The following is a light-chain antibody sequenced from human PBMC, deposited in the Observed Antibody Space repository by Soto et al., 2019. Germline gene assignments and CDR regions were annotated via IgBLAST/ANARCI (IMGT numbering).Light chain of an antibody. J-gene: IGKJ4*01. CDR2: AAS. Sequence: DIQMTQSPSSLSASVGDRVTITCRASQSISSYLNWYQQKPGKAPKLLIYAASSLQSGVPSRFSGSRSGTDFTLPISSLHPEDCATYYCQQSYSTPLTFGGGTKVEIK. V-gene: IGKV1-39*01. CDR1: QSISSY. CDR3: QQSYSTPLT.